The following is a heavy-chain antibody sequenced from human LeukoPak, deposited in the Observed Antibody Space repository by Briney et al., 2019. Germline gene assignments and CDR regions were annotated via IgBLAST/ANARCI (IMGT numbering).Heavy chain of an antibody. J-gene: IGHJ3*02. D-gene: IGHD3-22*01. CDR1: GYDFTSYA. Sequence: GASVKVSCKASGYDFTSYAMHWVRQAPGQRLGWMGWINAGNGNTKYSQKFQDRVTVTRDTSTSTAYMELSSLRSEDTAVYYCAKDEKGYYHDTSGYPDAFDIWGQGTMVTVSS. CDR3: AKDEKGYYHDTSGYPDAFDI. CDR2: INAGNGNT. V-gene: IGHV1-3*01.